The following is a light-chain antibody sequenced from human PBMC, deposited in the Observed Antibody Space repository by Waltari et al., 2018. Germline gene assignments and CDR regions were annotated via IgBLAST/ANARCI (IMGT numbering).Light chain of an antibody. Sequence: QSALTQPASVSGSPGQSIAISCTGTSSDIGKFNRVSWYQHHPGRAPNLIIYEVNKRPSGVSDRFSGSKSANTASLTISGLQAEDEADYYCCSYGSGSTYVFGVGTRVTVL. J-gene: IGLJ1*01. CDR3: CSYGSGSTYV. CDR2: EVN. CDR1: SSDIGKFNR. V-gene: IGLV2-23*02.